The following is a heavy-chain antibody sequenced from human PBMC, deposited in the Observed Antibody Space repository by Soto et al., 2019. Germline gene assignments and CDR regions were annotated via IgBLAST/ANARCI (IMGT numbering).Heavy chain of an antibody. CDR1: GGTFSNYA. J-gene: IGHJ5*02. CDR3: TRGIQLWS. V-gene: IGHV1-69*06. Sequence: QMQLVQSGAEVKKPGSSVKVSCKASGGTFSNYALTWVRQAPGQGLEWMGGIIPLSGTPNYAQKFQGRVTITADNSTTTVYMELSGMRSEDTAVYYCTRGIQLWSWGQGTLVTVSS. D-gene: IGHD5-18*01. CDR2: IIPLSGTP.